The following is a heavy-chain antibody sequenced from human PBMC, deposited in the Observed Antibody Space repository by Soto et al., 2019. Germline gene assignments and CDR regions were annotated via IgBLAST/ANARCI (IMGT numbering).Heavy chain of an antibody. Sequence: ADTLSLSCTVSGASIRGCYWCWIRKSAGKGLEWIGRIYATGTTDYNPSLKIRGRMSVDTSKKKFSLKLRSVTAADTAVYYCVRDGTKTLRDWFDPWGQG. J-gene: IGHJ5*02. CDR1: GASIRGCY. CDR3: VRDGTKTLRDWFDP. V-gene: IGHV4-4*07. CDR2: IYATGTT. D-gene: IGHD1-1*01.